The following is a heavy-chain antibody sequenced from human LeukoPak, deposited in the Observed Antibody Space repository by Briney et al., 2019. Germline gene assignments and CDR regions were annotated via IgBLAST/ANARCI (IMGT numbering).Heavy chain of an antibody. CDR1: GYTFTSYY. CDR2: INPSGGST. J-gene: IGHJ3*02. Sequence: ASVKVSCKASGYTFTSYYMHWVRQAPGQGLEWMGIINPSGGSTSYAQKFQGRVTMTRDTSTSTVYMELSSLRSEDTAVYYCARGGTIFGVVTADAFDIWGQGTMVTVSS. CDR3: ARGGTIFGVVTADAFDI. V-gene: IGHV1-46*01. D-gene: IGHD3-3*01.